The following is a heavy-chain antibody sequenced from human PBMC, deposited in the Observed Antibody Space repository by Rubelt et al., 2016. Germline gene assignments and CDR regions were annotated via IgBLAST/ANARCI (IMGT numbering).Heavy chain of an antibody. D-gene: IGHD3-22*01. CDR1: GYTFTGYY. CDR3: ARFAIGGHSSGYLFDY. V-gene: IGHV1-2*02. Sequence: QVQLVQSGAEVKKPGASVKVSCKASGYTFTGYYMHWVRQAPGQGLEWMGWINPNSGGQNYAQKFQGRVTRTRDTAISTAYRELSRLRSDDTAVYYCARFAIGGHSSGYLFDYWGQGTLVTVSS. J-gene: IGHJ4*02. CDR2: INPNSGGQ.